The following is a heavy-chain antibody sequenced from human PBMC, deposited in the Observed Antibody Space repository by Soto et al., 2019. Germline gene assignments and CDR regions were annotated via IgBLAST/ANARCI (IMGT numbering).Heavy chain of an antibody. Sequence: SVKVSCKASGGTFSSYAISWVRQAPGQGLEWMGGIIPVFGTANYAQKFQGRVTITADESTSTAYMELSSLRSEDTAVYYCARGRDRMATITPFDYWGQGTLVTVSS. D-gene: IGHD5-12*01. CDR1: GGTFSSYA. CDR2: IIPVFGTA. CDR3: ARGRDRMATITPFDY. J-gene: IGHJ4*02. V-gene: IGHV1-69*13.